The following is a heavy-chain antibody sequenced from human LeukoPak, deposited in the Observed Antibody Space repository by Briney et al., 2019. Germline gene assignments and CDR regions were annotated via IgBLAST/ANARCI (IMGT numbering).Heavy chain of an antibody. V-gene: IGHV3-23*01. Sequence: GGSLRLSCAASGFTFSTYAMSWVRQAPGKGLEWVSALSGSGGSTFYADSVKGRFTISRDNSKNTLHLQMNSLRGEDTAVYYCASYEGRYGFEYWGQGTLVTVSS. J-gene: IGHJ4*02. D-gene: IGHD1-26*01. CDR3: ASYEGRYGFEY. CDR2: LSGSGGST. CDR1: GFTFSTYA.